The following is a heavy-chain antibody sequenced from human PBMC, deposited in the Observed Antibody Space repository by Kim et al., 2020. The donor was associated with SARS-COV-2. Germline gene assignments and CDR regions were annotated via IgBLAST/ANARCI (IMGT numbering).Heavy chain of an antibody. D-gene: IGHD3-10*01. CDR3: AKDQTTSGNWFDS. V-gene: IGHV3-23*01. CDR1: GFTFTSYS. J-gene: IGHJ5*01. CDR2: ISGSGTST. Sequence: GGSLRLSCAASGFTFTSYSMSWVRQAPGRGLEWVSAISGSGTSTYYANSVKGRFTISRDSARNTLFLQMNSLTAEDTARYYCAKDQTTSGNWFDSWGQGTLVTVSS.